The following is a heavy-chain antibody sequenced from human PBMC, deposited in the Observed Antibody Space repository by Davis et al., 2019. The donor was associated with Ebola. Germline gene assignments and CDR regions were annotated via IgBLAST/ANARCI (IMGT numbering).Heavy chain of an antibody. D-gene: IGHD1-26*01. J-gene: IGHJ6*02. CDR1: GFTFSSYG. CDR3: ARDLRGSYYYYYYYGMDV. Sequence: PGGSLRLSCAASGFTFSSYGMHWVRQAPGKGLEWVAVIWYDGSNKYYADSVKGRFTISRDNSKNTLYLQMNSLRAEDTAVYYCARDLRGSYYYYYYYGMDVWGQGTTVTVSS. V-gene: IGHV3-33*01. CDR2: IWYDGSNK.